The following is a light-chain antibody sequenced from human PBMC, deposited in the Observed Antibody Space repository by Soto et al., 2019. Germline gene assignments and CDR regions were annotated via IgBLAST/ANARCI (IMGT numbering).Light chain of an antibody. J-gene: IGKJ3*01. V-gene: IGKV3-15*01. CDR3: QQYNSWPPIFT. CDR2: GAS. CDR1: QSVSSN. Sequence: EIVMTQSPVTLSVSPGERATLSCRASQSVSSNLAWYQQKRGQAPRLLIYGASTRATGIPARFSGSGSGTEFTLTISSLQSEDFAVYCCQQYNSWPPIFTFGPGTKVDIK.